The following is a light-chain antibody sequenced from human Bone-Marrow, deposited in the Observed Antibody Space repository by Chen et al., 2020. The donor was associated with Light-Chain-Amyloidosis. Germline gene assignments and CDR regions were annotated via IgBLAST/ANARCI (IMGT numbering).Light chain of an antibody. Sequence: SYVLTLPPSVSAAPGKTARFTFGGNNIGSKTVHWYQQKPGQAPLLVVYDDTHGPSGIPERFAGSNSVNTATLTISGVEAGDEADYYGQVWDSISDHSVVFGGGTKLSVL. CDR1: NIGSKT. V-gene: IGLV3-21*03. CDR3: QVWDSISDHSVV. CDR2: DDT. J-gene: IGLJ2*01.